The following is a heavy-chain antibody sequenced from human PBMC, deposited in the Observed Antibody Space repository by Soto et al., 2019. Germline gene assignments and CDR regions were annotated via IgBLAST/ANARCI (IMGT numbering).Heavy chain of an antibody. J-gene: IGHJ6*02. CDR3: VADVGLAEHPVV. CDR1: GGSFGNYV. CDR2: VFPKFGTT. V-gene: IGHV1-69*13. Sequence: SGKVWFKGSGGSFGNYVIAWGRQAPGQGLEWMGGVFPKFGTTYYGQKFQGRLTVTADESTSTTYMDLSRLTSDDTAIFYCVADVGLAEHPVVWGQGTTVTVSS. D-gene: IGHD1-1*01.